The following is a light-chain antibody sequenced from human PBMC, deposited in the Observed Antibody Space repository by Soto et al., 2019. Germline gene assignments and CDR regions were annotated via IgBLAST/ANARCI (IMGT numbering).Light chain of an antibody. Sequence: SSELTQPPSVSVAPGQTARITCGENNIGSKSVHWYQQKPGQAPVLVIYYDSDRPSGIPERFSGSNSGNTATLTISRVEAGDEADYYCQVWDSSSDHPGVFGGGTKVTVL. CDR1: NIGSKS. V-gene: IGLV3-21*04. J-gene: IGLJ3*02. CDR3: QVWDSSSDHPGV. CDR2: YDS.